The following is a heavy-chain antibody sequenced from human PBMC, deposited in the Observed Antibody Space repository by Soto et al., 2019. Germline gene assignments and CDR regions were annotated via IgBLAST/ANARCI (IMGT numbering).Heavy chain of an antibody. CDR3: ASDRVSYIGYGDAFDM. CDR2: IGFDGNSK. J-gene: IGHJ3*02. CDR1: GFTFSRYG. Sequence: QVQLVESGGGVVQPGRSLRFSCAASGFTFSRYGMNWVRQAPGKGLEWVAGIGFDGNSKYYADSVKGRLTISRDNSKSTLYVQMNSLRVEDTAVYYCASDRVSYIGYGDAFDMWGKGTMVTVSS. D-gene: IGHD5-12*01. V-gene: IGHV3-33*01.